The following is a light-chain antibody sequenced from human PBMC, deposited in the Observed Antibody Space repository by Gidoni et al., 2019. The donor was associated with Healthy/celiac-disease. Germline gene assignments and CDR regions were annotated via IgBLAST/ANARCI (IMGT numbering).Light chain of an antibody. V-gene: IGKV3-20*01. J-gene: IGKJ1*01. CDR1: QSVSSSN. CDR3: QQYGSSQGWT. CDR2: GAS. Sequence: DIVLTHSPGTLSLSPGERATLSCRASQSVSSSNLDCYQQKPGQAPRLLIYGASSSVNSIPARFSGSGSGTEFTLTISRLEPEDFAVYYCQQYGSSQGWTFGQGTKVEIK.